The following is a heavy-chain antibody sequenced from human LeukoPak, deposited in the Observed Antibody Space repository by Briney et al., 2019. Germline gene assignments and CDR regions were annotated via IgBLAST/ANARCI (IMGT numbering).Heavy chain of an antibody. CDR2: IYYSAST. V-gene: IGHV4-30-4*01. J-gene: IGHJ4*02. D-gene: IGHD3-22*01. CDR3: AGARSYYDTSGYSPFDS. Sequence: NSSETLSLTCTVSGVSISSGDFFWSWIRQPPGKGLEWVGYIYYSASTNYNPSLQSRVTISVDTSTNQFSLKLSSVTAADTAVYCCAGARSYYDTSGYSPFDSWGQGTLVTVSS. CDR1: GVSISSGDFF.